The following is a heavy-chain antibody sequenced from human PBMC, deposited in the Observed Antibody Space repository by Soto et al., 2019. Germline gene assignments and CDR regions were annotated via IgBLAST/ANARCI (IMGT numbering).Heavy chain of an antibody. Sequence: GASVKVSCNASGYTFTTYYMHCVRQAPGQVLEWMGKINPSGGSTTYAQKFQGRVTMTGDTSTSTVYMELSSLRSEDTAVYYCARGPDYAGYIDYWGQGSLVTVSS. CDR3: ARGPDYAGYIDY. CDR1: GYTFTTYY. J-gene: IGHJ4*02. V-gene: IGHV1-46*01. D-gene: IGHD4-17*01. CDR2: INPSGGST.